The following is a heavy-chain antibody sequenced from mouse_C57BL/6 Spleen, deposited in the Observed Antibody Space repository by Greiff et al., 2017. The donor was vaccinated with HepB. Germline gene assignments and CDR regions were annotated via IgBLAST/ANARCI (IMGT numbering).Heavy chain of an antibody. CDR2: ISGGGGNT. D-gene: IGHD4-1*02. Sequence: EVMLVESGGGLVKPGGSLKLSCAASGFTFSSYTMSWVRQTPEKRLEWVATISGGGGNTYYPDSVKGRFTISRDNAKNTLYLQMSSLRSEDTALYYCARTNLYYFDYWGQGTTLTVSS. V-gene: IGHV5-9*01. J-gene: IGHJ2*01. CDR3: ARTNLYYFDY. CDR1: GFTFSSYT.